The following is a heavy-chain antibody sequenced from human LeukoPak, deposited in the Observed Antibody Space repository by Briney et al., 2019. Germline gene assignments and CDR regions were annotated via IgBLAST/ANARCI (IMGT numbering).Heavy chain of an antibody. CDR2: ISGSGGST. Sequence: PGGSLRLSCAASGFTFSSYTMSWVRQAPGKGLEWVSAISGSGGSTYYADSVKGRFTISRDNSKNTLYLQMNSLRAEDTAVYYCAKDSLPYYYGSGSYWGAYYFDYWGQGTLVTVSS. D-gene: IGHD3-10*01. V-gene: IGHV3-23*01. CDR1: GFTFSSYT. CDR3: AKDSLPYYYGSGSYWGAYYFDY. J-gene: IGHJ4*02.